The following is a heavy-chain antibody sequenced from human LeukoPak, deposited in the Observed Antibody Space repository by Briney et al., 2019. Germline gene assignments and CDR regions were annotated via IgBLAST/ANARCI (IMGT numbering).Heavy chain of an antibody. J-gene: IGHJ4*02. CDR3: ARGSKFTDNYPPLRF. Sequence: GRSLRLSCATTGFNFSSSGMHWVRQPPGKGLEWLANIWFDETTPSYADSVRDRFTISRDNSKNTLYLQLNSLRVEDTAVYFCARGSKFTDNYPPLRFWGRGTLVTVSS. CDR2: IWFDETTP. CDR1: GFNFSSSG. V-gene: IGHV3-33*01. D-gene: IGHD5-24*01.